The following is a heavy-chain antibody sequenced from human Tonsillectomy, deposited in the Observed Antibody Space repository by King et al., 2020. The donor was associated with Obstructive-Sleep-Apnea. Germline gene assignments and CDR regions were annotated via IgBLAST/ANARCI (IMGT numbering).Heavy chain of an antibody. V-gene: IGHV4-30-4*01. CDR2: IYYSGST. Sequence: QLQESGPGLVKPSQTLSLTCTVSGGSISSGDYYWNWIRQPPGKGLGWIGYIYYSGSTYSNPSLKSRVTITLDTSKNQFSLNVNSMTDADTAVYYCARKGKWLQSLPFDYWGQGTLVTVSA. D-gene: IGHD5-24*01. CDR3: ARKGKWLQSLPFDY. CDR1: GGSISSGDYY. J-gene: IGHJ4*02.